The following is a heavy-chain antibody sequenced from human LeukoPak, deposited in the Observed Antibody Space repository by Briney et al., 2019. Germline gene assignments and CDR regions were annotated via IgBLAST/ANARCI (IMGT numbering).Heavy chain of an antibody. J-gene: IGHJ5*02. V-gene: IGHV5-51*01. D-gene: IGHD3-22*01. CDR3: PRLASPMIVVDNWFDP. Sequence: GESLKISCKGSGYRFTSYWIGWVRQMPGKGLEWMGIIYPGDSDTRYSPSFQGQVTISADKSISTAYLQWSSLKASDTAMYYCPRLASPMIVVDNWFDPWGQGTLVTVSS. CDR1: GYRFTSYW. CDR2: IYPGDSDT.